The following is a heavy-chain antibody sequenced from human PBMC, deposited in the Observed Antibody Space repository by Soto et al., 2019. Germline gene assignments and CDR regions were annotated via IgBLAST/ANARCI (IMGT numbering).Heavy chain of an antibody. Sequence: GGSLRLSCAASGFTFSNAWMNWVRQAPGKGLEWVGRIKSKTDGGTTDYAAPVKGRFTISRDDSKNTLYLQMNSLKTEDTAVYYCTTDFPPASSVAAKDPFDYWGQGTLVTVSS. CDR1: GFTFSNAW. CDR2: IKSKTDGGTT. J-gene: IGHJ4*02. V-gene: IGHV3-15*07. D-gene: IGHD2-15*01. CDR3: TTDFPPASSVAAKDPFDY.